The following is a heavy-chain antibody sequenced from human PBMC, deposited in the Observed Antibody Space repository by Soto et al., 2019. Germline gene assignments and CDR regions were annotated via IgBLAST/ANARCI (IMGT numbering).Heavy chain of an antibody. CDR3: ARVGPWVPYYYDSSPYTFENWFDP. Sequence: PGGSLRLSCAASGFTFTRYSMNWVRQAPGKGLEWVSSISSTTNYIYYADSMKGRFTVSRDNAKNSVYLEMNSLSAEDTAVYYCARVGPWVPYYYDSSPYTFENWFDPWGQGTLVTVSS. J-gene: IGHJ5*02. CDR2: ISSTTNYI. V-gene: IGHV3-21*04. D-gene: IGHD3-22*01. CDR1: GFTFTRYS.